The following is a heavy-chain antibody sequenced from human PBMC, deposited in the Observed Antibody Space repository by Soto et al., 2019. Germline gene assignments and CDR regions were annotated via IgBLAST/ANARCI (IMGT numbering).Heavy chain of an antibody. Sequence: GGSLRLSCAASGFTFSSYWMHWVRQAPGKGLVWVSRINSDGSSTSYADSVKGRFTISRDNAKNTLYLQMNSLRAEDTAVYYCASLGPPYASTIFGVVISHYYYYYGMDVWGQGTTVTVSS. CDR1: GFTFSSYW. CDR2: INSDGSST. D-gene: IGHD3-3*01. J-gene: IGHJ6*02. CDR3: ASLGPPYASTIFGVVISHYYYYYGMDV. V-gene: IGHV3-74*01.